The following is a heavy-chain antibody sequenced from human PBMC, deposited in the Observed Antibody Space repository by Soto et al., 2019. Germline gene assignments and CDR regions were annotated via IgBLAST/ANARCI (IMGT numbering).Heavy chain of an antibody. D-gene: IGHD3-3*01. CDR2: ISAYNGNT. Sequence: ASVKVSCKASGYTFTSYGISWVRQAPGQGLEWMGWISAYNGNTNYAQKLQGRVTMTTDTSTSTAYMELRSLRSDDTAVYYCARDPVRFLEWLLDFGYYMDVWGKGTTVTVSS. CDR3: ARDPVRFLEWLLDFGYYMDV. J-gene: IGHJ6*03. V-gene: IGHV1-18*01. CDR1: GYTFTSYG.